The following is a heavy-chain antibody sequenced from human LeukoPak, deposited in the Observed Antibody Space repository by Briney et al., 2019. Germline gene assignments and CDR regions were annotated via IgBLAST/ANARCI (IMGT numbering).Heavy chain of an antibody. D-gene: IGHD6-19*01. Sequence: SVKVSCNASGYTFTSYGISWVRQAPGQGLDWMGRIIPILGIANYAQKFQGRVTITADKSTSTAYMELSSLRSEDTAVYYCASGIAVANTGGDYWGQGTLVTVSS. V-gene: IGHV1-69*04. CDR1: GYTFTSYG. J-gene: IGHJ4*02. CDR3: ASGIAVANTGGDY. CDR2: IIPILGIA.